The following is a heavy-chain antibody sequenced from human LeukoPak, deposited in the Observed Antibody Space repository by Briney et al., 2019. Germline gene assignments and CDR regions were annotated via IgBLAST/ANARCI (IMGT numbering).Heavy chain of an antibody. D-gene: IGHD2-2*01. J-gene: IGHJ4*02. CDR2: INPNSGDT. CDR1: GYTFTGYH. Sequence: ASVKVSCKASGYTFTGYHMHWVRQAPGQGLEWMGRINPNSGDTNYAQKFQGRVTMTRDTSISTAYMELSRLRSDDTAAYYCARDYCSSTSCLFDYWGQGTLVTVSS. CDR3: ARDYCSSTSCLFDY. V-gene: IGHV1-2*06.